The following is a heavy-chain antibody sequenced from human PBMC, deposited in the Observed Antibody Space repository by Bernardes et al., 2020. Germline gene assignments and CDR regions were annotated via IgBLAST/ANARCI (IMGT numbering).Heavy chain of an antibody. CDR3: ARGGAINYLPVDY. V-gene: IGHV4-59*01. CDR1: GGSINSYY. D-gene: IGHD4-4*01. CDR2: ISYSGST. Sequence: EPLSLTCTVSGGSINSYYWSWIRQPPGKGLEWIGYISYSGSTNYNPSLKSRVTISIDTSKNQFSLKLNSVTAADTAVYYCARGGAINYLPVDYWGQGTLVTVSS. J-gene: IGHJ4*02.